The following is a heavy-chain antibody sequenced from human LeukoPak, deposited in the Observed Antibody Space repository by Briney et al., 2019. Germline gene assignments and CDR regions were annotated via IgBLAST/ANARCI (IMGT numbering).Heavy chain of an antibody. CDR3: AKAGYMTATYDAFDI. J-gene: IGHJ3*02. CDR2: IYYSGST. CDR1: GGSISSSSYY. D-gene: IGHD1-26*01. Sequence: SETLSLTXTVSGGSISSSSYYWGWIRQPPGKGLEWIGSIYYSGSTYYNPSLKSRVTISVDTSKNKFSLKLSSVTAADTAVYYCAKAGYMTATYDAFDIWGQGTMVTVSS. V-gene: IGHV4-39*01.